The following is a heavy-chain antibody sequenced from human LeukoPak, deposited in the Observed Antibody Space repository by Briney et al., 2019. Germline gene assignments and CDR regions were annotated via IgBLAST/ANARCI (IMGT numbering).Heavy chain of an antibody. CDR3: AMETSTGWFY. CDR1: GIPFSDYY. D-gene: IGHD6-19*01. CDR2: IRGSGVGT. Sequence: PGGSLRLSCVVSGIPFSDYYMNWIRQAPGKGLEWVSTIRGSGVGTYYADSVKGRFTISRGNSKNTLYLQVNSLRADDTAVYYCAMETSTGWFYWGQGTLVTVSS. V-gene: IGHV3-23*01. J-gene: IGHJ4*02.